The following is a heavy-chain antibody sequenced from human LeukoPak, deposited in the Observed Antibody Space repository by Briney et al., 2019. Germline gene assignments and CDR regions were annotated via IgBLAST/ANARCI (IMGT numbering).Heavy chain of an antibody. Sequence: PSETLSLTCTVSGGSISSYYWSWIWQPPGKGLEWIGYIYTSGSTNYNPSLKSRVTISVDTSKNQFSLKLSSVTAADTAVYYCARHTTPYSVYDYWGQGTLVTVSS. CDR3: ARHTTPYSVYDY. CDR2: IYTSGST. V-gene: IGHV4-4*09. J-gene: IGHJ4*02. CDR1: GGSISSYY. D-gene: IGHD5/OR15-5a*01.